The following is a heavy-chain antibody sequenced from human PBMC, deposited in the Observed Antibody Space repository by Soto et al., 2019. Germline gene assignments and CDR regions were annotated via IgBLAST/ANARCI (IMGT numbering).Heavy chain of an antibody. V-gene: IGHV1-18*01. Sequence: QVHLVQSGAEVKKPGASVKVSCKGSGYAFTTYGITWVRQAPGQGLEWMGWIGAHNGNTNYAQKLQGRVTVTRDTSPSTAYMELRSLRSDDTAVYYCARGRYGDYWGQGALVTVSS. CDR2: IGAHNGNT. CDR1: GYAFTTYG. J-gene: IGHJ4*02. CDR3: ARGRYGDY. D-gene: IGHD1-1*01.